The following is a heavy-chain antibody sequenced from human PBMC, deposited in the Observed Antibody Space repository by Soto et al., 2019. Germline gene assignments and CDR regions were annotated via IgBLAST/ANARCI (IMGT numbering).Heavy chain of an antibody. V-gene: IGHV4-59*08. D-gene: IGHD3-10*02. J-gene: IGHJ4*02. CDR1: GGSISSYY. CDR3: ARGLRTGGSDY. Sequence: SETLSLTCTVSGGSISSYYWSWIRQPPGKGLEWIGYIYYSGSTNYNPSLKSRVTISVDTSKNQFSLKRSSVTAADTAVYYCARGLRTGGSDYWGQGTLVTVSS. CDR2: IYYSGST.